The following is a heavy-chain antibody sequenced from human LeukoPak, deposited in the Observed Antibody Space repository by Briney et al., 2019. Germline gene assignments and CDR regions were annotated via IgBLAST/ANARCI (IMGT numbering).Heavy chain of an antibody. V-gene: IGHV4-59*12. CDR1: GASISSYY. CDR3: AREDSGSYYNYYYFYMDV. CDR2: IYYSGST. D-gene: IGHD3-10*01. Sequence: SETLSLTCTVSGASISSYYWTWIRQSPGKGLEWIGYIYYSGSTNYNPSLKSRVTLSVDTSKTQFSLRLSSVTAADTAVYYCAREDSGSYYNYYYFYMDVWGKGTTVTVSS. J-gene: IGHJ6*03.